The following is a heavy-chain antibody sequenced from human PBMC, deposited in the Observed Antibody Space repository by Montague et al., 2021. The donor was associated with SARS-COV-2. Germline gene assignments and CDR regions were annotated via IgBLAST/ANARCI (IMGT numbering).Heavy chain of an antibody. CDR3: ARRPYYYDSSGQFDP. V-gene: IGHV4-4*07. D-gene: IGHD3-22*01. J-gene: IGHJ5*02. CDR1: GGSINYYY. CDR2: IYSSGNA. Sequence: SETLSLTCTVSGGSINYYYWHWLRQSAAKGLEWIGRIYSSGNANYSPSLKSRVTMSVDTSQNQSSLKLNSSTAADTAVYYCARRPYYYDSSGQFDPWGQGVLVTVSS.